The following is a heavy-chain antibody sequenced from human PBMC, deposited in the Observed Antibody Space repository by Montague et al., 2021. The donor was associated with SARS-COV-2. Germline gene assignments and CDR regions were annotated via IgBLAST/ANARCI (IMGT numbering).Heavy chain of an antibody. V-gene: IGHV2-5*02. J-gene: IGHJ4*02. CDR3: AHRRPLYYYDSSLSTVDY. Sequence: PALVKPTQTLTLTCTFSGFSLSTSGVGVGWIRQPPGKALEWLALIYWDDDKRYSPPLKSRLTITKDTSKNQVVLTMTNMDPVDTATYYCAHRRPLYYYDSSLSTVDYWGQGTLVTVSS. CDR2: IYWDDDK. CDR1: GFSLSTSGVG. D-gene: IGHD3-22*01.